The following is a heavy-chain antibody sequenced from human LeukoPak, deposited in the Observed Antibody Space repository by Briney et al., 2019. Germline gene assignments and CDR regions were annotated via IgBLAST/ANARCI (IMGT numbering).Heavy chain of an antibody. Sequence: GGSLRLSCAASGFTVSSNYMSWVRQAPGKGLEWVSVIYSGGSTYYADSVKGRFTISRDNSKNTLYLQMSSLRAEDTAVYYCARVLLGDYFDYWGQGTLVTVSS. D-gene: IGHD4-17*01. CDR3: ARVLLGDYFDY. J-gene: IGHJ4*02. V-gene: IGHV3-66*01. CDR1: GFTVSSNY. CDR2: IYSGGST.